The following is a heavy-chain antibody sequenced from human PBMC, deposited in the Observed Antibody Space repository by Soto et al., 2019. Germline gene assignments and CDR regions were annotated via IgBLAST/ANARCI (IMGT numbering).Heavy chain of an antibody. J-gene: IGHJ4*02. Sequence: SETLSLTCTVSGGSISSSSYYWGWIRQPPGKGLEWIGSIYYSGSTNYNPSLKSRVTISVDTSKNQFSLKLSSVTAADTAVYYCARRYGPGFDYWGQGTLVNVSS. CDR2: IYYSGST. V-gene: IGHV4-39*07. D-gene: IGHD4-17*01. CDR1: GGSISSSSYY. CDR3: ARRYGPGFDY.